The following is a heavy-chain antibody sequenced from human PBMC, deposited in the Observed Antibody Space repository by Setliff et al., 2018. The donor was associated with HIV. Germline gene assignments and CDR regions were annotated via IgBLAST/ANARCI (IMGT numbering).Heavy chain of an antibody. V-gene: IGHV4-59*04. Sequence: TSETLSLTCTVSGGSISSYYWSWIRQHPGKGLEWIGYIYYSGSSYYNPSLKSRVTISVDTSKNQFSLKLSAVTAADTAVYYCGNQAVVPADMDYYYYIDVWGKGTTVTVSS. CDR3: GNQAVVPADMDYYYYIDV. D-gene: IGHD2-2*01. J-gene: IGHJ6*03. CDR2: IYYSGSS. CDR1: GGSISSYY.